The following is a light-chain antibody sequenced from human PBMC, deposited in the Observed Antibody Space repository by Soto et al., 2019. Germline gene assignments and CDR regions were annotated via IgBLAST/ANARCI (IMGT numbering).Light chain of an antibody. V-gene: IGKV3-15*01. CDR1: QSVSVN. J-gene: IGKJ4*01. CDR3: QQRYVWLT. Sequence: EIVMTQSPATLSVSPGERATLSCRASQSVSVNLAWYQQKPGQPPRLLTYGASTRATGIPARFSGSGSGTDFTLTISSLEPEDSAVYYCQQRYVWLTFGGGTKVEIK. CDR2: GAS.